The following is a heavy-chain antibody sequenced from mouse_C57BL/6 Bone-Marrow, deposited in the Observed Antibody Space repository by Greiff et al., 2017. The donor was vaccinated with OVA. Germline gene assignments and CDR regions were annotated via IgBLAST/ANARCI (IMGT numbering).Heavy chain of an antibody. V-gene: IGHV5-4*01. CDR1: GFTFSSYA. J-gene: IGHJ4*01. CDR3: AREGGYHPFYAMDY. CDR2: ISDGGSYT. Sequence: EVMLVESGGGLVKPGGSLKLSCAASGFTFSSYAMSWVRQTPEKRLEWVATISDGGSYTYYPDNVKGRFTISRDNAKNNLYLQMSHLKSEDTAMYYCAREGGYHPFYAMDYWGQGTSVTVSS. D-gene: IGHD2-2*01.